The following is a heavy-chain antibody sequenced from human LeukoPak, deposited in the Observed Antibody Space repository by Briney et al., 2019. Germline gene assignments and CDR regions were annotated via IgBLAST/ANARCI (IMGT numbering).Heavy chain of an antibody. J-gene: IGHJ5*02. D-gene: IGHD3-10*01. CDR1: GYSISSGYY. CDR3: AREPIVYGSGTGWVKAGKRPFDP. Sequence: SETLSLTCTVSGYSISSGYYWGWIRQPPGKGLGWIGSIYHSGSTYYNPSLKSRVTISVDTSKNQFSLKLSTVTAADTAVYYCAREPIVYGSGTGWVKAGKRPFDPWGQGTLVTVSS. V-gene: IGHV4-38-2*02. CDR2: IYHSGST.